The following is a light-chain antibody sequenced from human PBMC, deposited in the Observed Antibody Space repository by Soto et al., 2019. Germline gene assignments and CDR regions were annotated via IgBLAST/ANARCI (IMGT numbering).Light chain of an antibody. CDR2: DAS. CDR3: QQYDNLPIT. V-gene: IGKV1-33*01. J-gene: IGKJ5*01. CDR1: QDISNR. Sequence: DIQMNQSPSSLSASVGDRVTVTCQASQDISNRLNWYQQKPGKAPKLLIYDASNLDTGVPSRFSGSGSGTDFTFTITSLQPEDVAIYFCQQYDNLPITFGQGTRLEIK.